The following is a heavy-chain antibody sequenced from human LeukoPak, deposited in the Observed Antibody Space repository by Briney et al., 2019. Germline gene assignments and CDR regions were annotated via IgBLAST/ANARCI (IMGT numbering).Heavy chain of an antibody. CDR2: IYYSGST. J-gene: IGHJ5*02. D-gene: IGHD1-26*01. CDR1: GGSISSYY. CDR3: ARHGRSGPNWFDP. V-gene: IGHV4-59*08. Sequence: PSETLSLTCTVSGGSISSYYWSWIRQPPGKGLEWIGYIYYSGSTNYNPSLKSRVTISVDTSKNQFSLKLSSVTAADTAVYYCARHGRSGPNWFDPWGQGTLVTVSS.